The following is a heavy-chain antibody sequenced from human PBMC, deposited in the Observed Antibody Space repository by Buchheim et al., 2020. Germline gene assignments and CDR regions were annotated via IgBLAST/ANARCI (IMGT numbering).Heavy chain of an antibody. CDR2: ISSSGNTI. V-gene: IGHV3-11*01. CDR1: GFTFSDSY. D-gene: IGHD3-10*01. J-gene: IGHJ4*02. CDR3: AKDLISGY. Sequence: QVHLVESGGALVKPGGSLRLSCAASGFTFSDSYMSWIRQAPGKGLEWVSYISSSGNTIYYADSVKGRFTISRDNAKNSLYMQMNSLSAEDTAVYYCAKDLISGYWGQGTL.